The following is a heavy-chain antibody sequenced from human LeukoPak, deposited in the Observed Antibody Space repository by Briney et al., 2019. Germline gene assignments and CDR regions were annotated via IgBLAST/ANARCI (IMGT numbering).Heavy chain of an antibody. Sequence: GGSLRLSCAASGFTFSSYAMSWVRQAPGKGLEWVSAISGSGGSTYYAASLESRFTISRDNSKNTLYLQMNSLRAEDTAVYYCARYSGYGVNSPVGYWGQGTLVTV. D-gene: IGHD4-23*01. V-gene: IGHV3-23*01. J-gene: IGHJ4*02. CDR3: ARYSGYGVNSPVGY. CDR2: ISGSGGST. CDR1: GFTFSSYA.